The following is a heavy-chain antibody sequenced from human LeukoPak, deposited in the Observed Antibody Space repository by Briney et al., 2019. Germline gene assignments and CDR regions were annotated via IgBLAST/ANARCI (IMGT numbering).Heavy chain of an antibody. CDR2: IYSGGST. V-gene: IGHV3-66*01. Sequence: GGSLRLSCAASGFTVSSNYMSWVRQAPGKGLEWVSVIYSGGSTYYADSVKGRFTISRDNSKNTLYLQMNSLRAEDTAVYYCATTVTLPRYDYYCGMDVWGQGTTVTVSS. J-gene: IGHJ6*02. CDR1: GFTVSSNY. D-gene: IGHD4-11*01. CDR3: ATTVTLPRYDYYCGMDV.